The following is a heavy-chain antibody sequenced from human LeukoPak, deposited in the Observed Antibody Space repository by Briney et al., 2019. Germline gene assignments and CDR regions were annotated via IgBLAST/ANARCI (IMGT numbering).Heavy chain of an antibody. Sequence: PSETLSLTCAIYGGSFGTYYWTWIRQPPGKGLEWIGEINHSGSTNYNPSLKSRVTISVDTSKNQFSLKLYSVTAADTAVYYCARPSHQIYDFGDQGTLVTVSS. J-gene: IGHJ4*02. CDR3: ARPSHQIYDF. CDR1: GGSFGTYY. V-gene: IGHV4-34*01. D-gene: IGHD3-3*01. CDR2: INHSGST.